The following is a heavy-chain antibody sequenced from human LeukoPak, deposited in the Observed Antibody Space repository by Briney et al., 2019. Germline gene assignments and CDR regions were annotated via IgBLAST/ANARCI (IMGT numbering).Heavy chain of an antibody. V-gene: IGHV3-7*01. CDR2: TNLDGRDS. CDR1: AFTFDGYS. D-gene: IGHD6-6*01. CDR3: GRVIAAPIDY. J-gene: IGHJ4*02. Sequence: AGSLSLSCAASAFTFDGYSLMWDRPAQGKGLEWVANTNLDGRDSFHMGFVKGRITTARDNDDNTLYLQMKSQRAEDTAVYYCGRVIAAPIDYWGQGTLVTVSS.